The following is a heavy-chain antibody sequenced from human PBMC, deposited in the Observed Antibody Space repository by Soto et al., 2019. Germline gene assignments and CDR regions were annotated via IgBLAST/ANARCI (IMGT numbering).Heavy chain of an antibody. CDR1: GYTFTGYY. D-gene: IGHD6-13*01. J-gene: IGHJ4*02. Sequence: ASVKVSCKASGYTFTGYYMHWVRQAPGQGLEWMGWINPNSGGTNYAQKFQGWVTMTRDTSISTAYMELRRLRSDGTAVYYCARGPDIAAAGTFDYWGQGTLVTVSS. V-gene: IGHV1-2*04. CDR3: ARGPDIAAAGTFDY. CDR2: INPNSGGT.